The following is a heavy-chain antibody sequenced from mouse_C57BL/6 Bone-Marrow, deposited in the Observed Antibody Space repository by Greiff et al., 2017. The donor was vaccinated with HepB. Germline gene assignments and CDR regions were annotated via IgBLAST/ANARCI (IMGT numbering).Heavy chain of an antibody. CDR3: TSPEGYNYAMDY. CDR1: GYTFTSYW. D-gene: IGHD2-2*01. V-gene: IGHV1-5*01. CDR2: IYPGNSDT. Sequence: EVQLQQSGTVLARPGASVKMSCKTSGYTFTSYWMHWVKQRPGQGLEWIGAIYPGNSDTSYNQKFKGKAKLTAVTSASTAYMELSSLTNEYSAVYYCTSPEGYNYAMDYWGQGTSVTVSS. J-gene: IGHJ4*01.